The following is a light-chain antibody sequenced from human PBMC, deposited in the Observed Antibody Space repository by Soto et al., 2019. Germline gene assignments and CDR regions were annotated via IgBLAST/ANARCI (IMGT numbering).Light chain of an antibody. J-gene: IGLJ2*01. CDR1: SNDVGSYNL. Sequence: QSALTQPASVSGSPGQSITISCTGTSNDVGSYNLVSWYQQHPGKAPKLMNYEGSKRPSGVSNRFSGSKSDNTASLTISGLQAEDEADYYCCSYASSSTFVFGGGTKVTVL. CDR3: CSYASSSTFV. CDR2: EGS. V-gene: IGLV2-23*03.